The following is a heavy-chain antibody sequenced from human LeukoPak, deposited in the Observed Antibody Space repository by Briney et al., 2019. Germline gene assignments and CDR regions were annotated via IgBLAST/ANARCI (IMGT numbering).Heavy chain of an antibody. D-gene: IGHD2-2*01. CDR1: GGSISSYY. V-gene: IGHV4-59*01. Sequence: SETLSLTCTVSGGSISSYYWSWIRQAPGKELEWIGYIYYSGSTNYNPSLKSRVTISVDTSKNQFSLKLSSVTAADTAVYYCARVVVRAANYYYYYMDVWGKGTTVTVSS. CDR3: ARVVVRAANYYYYYMDV. CDR2: IYYSGST. J-gene: IGHJ6*03.